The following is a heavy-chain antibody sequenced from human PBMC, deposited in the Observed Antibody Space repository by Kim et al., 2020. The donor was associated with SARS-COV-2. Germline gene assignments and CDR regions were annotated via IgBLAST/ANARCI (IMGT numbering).Heavy chain of an antibody. J-gene: IGHJ4*02. V-gene: IGHV3-23*01. D-gene: IGHD3-22*01. CDR3: AKVPYYDSSGYYPYYFDY. Sequence: GRFTIARGNSKNTLYLQMNSLRAEDTAVYYCAKVPYYDSSGYYPYYFDYWGQGTLVTVSS.